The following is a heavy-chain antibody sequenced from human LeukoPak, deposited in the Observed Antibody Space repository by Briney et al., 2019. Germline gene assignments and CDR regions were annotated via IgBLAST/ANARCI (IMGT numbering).Heavy chain of an antibody. CDR2: ISYDGSNK. CDR1: GFTFSSYG. J-gene: IGHJ4*02. Sequence: PGRSLRLSCAASGFTFSSYGMHWVRQAPGKGLEWVAVISYDGSNKYYADSVKGRFTISRDNSKNTLYLQMNSLRAEDTAVYYCAKDSLGALLWFGELLPHFDYWGQGTLVTVSS. D-gene: IGHD3-10*01. CDR3: AKDSLGALLWFGELLPHFDY. V-gene: IGHV3-30*18.